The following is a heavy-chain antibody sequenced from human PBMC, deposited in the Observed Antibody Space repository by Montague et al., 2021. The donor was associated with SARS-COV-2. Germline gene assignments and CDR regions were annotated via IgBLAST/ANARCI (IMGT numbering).Heavy chain of an antibody. Sequence: SETLSLTCTVSGGSISSYYWNWIRQPPGKGLERIGNIYYSGRTNXNPSLKRRVTIPVDTSKNQFSLKLSSVTAADTAGYYCARGGGSGYRYYFDYWGQGSLVTVSS. CDR2: IYYSGRT. CDR3: ARGGGSGYRYYFDY. D-gene: IGHD3-22*01. CDR1: GGSISSYY. J-gene: IGHJ4*02. V-gene: IGHV4-59*01.